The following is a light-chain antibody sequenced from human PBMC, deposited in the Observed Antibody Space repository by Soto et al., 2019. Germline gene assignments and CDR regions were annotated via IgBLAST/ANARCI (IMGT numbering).Light chain of an antibody. Sequence: EIVLTQSPGTLSLSPGERATLSCEASQSVTSNYLAWYQQKPGQAPRLLICGASIRATGIPDRFIGSGSGTDFTLTISRLEPEDLAVYYCQHYVTSLTTFGQGTKVEVK. J-gene: IGKJ1*01. CDR1: QSVTSNY. CDR2: GAS. V-gene: IGKV3-20*01. CDR3: QHYVTSLTT.